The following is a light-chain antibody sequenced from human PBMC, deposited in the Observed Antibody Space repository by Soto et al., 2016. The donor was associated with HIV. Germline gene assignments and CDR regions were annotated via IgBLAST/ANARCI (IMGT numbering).Light chain of an antibody. V-gene: IGLV3-21*03. Sequence: YVLTQPPSVSVAPGSTASITCGGNNIGSKSVHWYQQKPGQAPVLVVYDDSDRPSGIPDRFSGSNSGNTATLTITRAEAGDEADYYCQVWDNDSNQNWVFGGGTKLTVL. CDR3: QVWDNDSNQNWV. CDR2: DDS. CDR1: NIGSKS. J-gene: IGLJ3*02.